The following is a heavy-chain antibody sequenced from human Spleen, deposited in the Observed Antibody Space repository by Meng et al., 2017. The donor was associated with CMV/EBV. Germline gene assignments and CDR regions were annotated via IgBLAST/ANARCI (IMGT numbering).Heavy chain of an antibody. V-gene: IGHV4-34*01. Sequence: SQTLSLTCAVYGGSFSGYYWSWIRQPPGKGLEWIGEINHSGSTNYNPSLKSRVTISVDTSKNQFSLKLSSVTAADTAVYYCARDHNAFDIWGQGTMVTVSS. CDR2: INHSGST. CDR1: GGSFSGYY. J-gene: IGHJ3*02. CDR3: ARDHNAFDI.